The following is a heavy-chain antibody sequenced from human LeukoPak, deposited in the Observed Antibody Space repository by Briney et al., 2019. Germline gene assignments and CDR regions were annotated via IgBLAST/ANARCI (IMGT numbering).Heavy chain of an antibody. Sequence: DSVKVSCKASGYTFTSYYIDWVRQAPGQGLEWMGVINPSGGSTRHAQKFQGRVTMTGDPSTRTVYMELSSLTSDDTAVYYCARGTTDAYWGQGTPVTVSS. D-gene: IGHD1-1*01. J-gene: IGHJ4*02. CDR2: INPSGGST. CDR3: ARGTTDAY. V-gene: IGHV1-46*01. CDR1: GYTFTSYY.